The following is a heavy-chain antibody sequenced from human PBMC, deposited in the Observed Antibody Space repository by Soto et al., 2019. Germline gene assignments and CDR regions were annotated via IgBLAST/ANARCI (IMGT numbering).Heavy chain of an antibody. V-gene: IGHV1-18*01. CDR2: ISAYNGNT. CDR1: GYTFTSYG. J-gene: IGHJ4*02. CDR3: ARESEDLTSNFDY. Sequence: ASVKVSCKASGYTFTSYGISWVRQAPGQGLEWMGWISAYNGNTNYAQKLQGRVTMTTDTSTSTAYMELTSLRAEDPAVYYCARESEDLTSNFDYWGQGTLVTVSS.